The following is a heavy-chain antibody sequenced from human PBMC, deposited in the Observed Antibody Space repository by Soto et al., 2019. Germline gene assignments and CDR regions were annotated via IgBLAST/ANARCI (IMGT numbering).Heavy chain of an antibody. CDR1: GYTFTSYG. Sequence: SRKASGYTFTSYGITWVRQAPGKGLEWLGVISHDGSVQYYADSVKGRFTISRDNSQNTLFLQMNGLRAEDTAVYYCAKEFTAYSSGWFFDYWGQGALVTVSS. V-gene: IGHV3-30*18. CDR3: AKEFTAYSSGWFFDY. J-gene: IGHJ4*02. CDR2: ISHDGSVQ. D-gene: IGHD6-19*01.